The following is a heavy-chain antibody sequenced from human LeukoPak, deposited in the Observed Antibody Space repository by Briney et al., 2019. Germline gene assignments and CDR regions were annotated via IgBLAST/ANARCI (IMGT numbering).Heavy chain of an antibody. CDR3: SRDLSCGY. J-gene: IGHJ4*02. CDR2: IRRKASGGTT. Sequence: AGRSLRLSCATSGFNFGDSDMTWVRQAPGKGLEWVGFIRRKASGGTTYYAESVRGRFTISRDDSQSIAYLQMNNLRSEDTAMYYCSRDLSCGYWGQGTLVTVSS. D-gene: IGHD2/OR15-2a*01. CDR1: GFNFGDSD. V-gene: IGHV3-49*04.